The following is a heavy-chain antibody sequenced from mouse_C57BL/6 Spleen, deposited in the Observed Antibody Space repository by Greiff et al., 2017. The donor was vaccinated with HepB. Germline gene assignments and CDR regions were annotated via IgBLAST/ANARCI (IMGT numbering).Heavy chain of an antibody. CDR1: GFTFSSYG. Sequence: EVKLVESGGDLVKPGGSLKLSCAASGFTFSSYGMSWVRQTPDKRLEWVATISSGGSYTYYPDSVKGRFTISRDNAKNTLYLQMSSLKSEDTAMYYCATREFVYAMDYGGKRTSVTVSS. V-gene: IGHV5-6*02. J-gene: IGHJ4*01. CDR3: ATREFVYAMDY. CDR2: ISSGGSYT.